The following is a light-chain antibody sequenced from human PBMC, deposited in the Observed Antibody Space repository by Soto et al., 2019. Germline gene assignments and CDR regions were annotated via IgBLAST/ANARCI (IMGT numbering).Light chain of an antibody. V-gene: IGKV3-15*01. CDR3: HQDNNWPPDMT. CDR1: QSVGSN. J-gene: IGKJ1*01. CDR2: GAS. Sequence: EIVMTQSPATLSVSPGERATLSCRASQSVGSNLAWYQQKPGQAPRLLIYGASTRATGIPARFSGSGSGTEFTLTIISLQSEDFAIYVCHQDNNWPPDMTFGQGTKVEIK.